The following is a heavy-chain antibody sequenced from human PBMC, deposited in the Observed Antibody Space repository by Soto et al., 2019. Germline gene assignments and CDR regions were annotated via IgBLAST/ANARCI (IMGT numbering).Heavy chain of an antibody. Sequence: GGSLRLSCAASGCTFSNYAMSWVRQAPGKGLEWVSAISGSGASTYYADSVKGRFTISRDNSKNTLYLQMNSLRADDTAEYYCAKSGSFGEARSIDYWGQGTKVTV. V-gene: IGHV3-23*01. J-gene: IGHJ4*02. CDR2: ISGSGAST. CDR1: GCTFSNYA. CDR3: AKSGSFGEARSIDY. D-gene: IGHD3-10*01.